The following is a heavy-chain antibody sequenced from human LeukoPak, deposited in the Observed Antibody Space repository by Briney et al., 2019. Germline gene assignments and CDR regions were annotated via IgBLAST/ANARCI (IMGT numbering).Heavy chain of an antibody. D-gene: IGHD7-27*01. V-gene: IGHV3-33*01. CDR3: ASATGDNDAFDI. J-gene: IGHJ3*02. Sequence: GRSLRLSCAASGFTFSSYVMHWVRQAPGKGLEWVAVIWHDGSNKYFADSVKGRFTISRDSSKSTLYLQMNSLRAEDTAVYYCASATGDNDAFDIWGQGTMVTVSS. CDR2: IWHDGSNK. CDR1: GFTFSSYV.